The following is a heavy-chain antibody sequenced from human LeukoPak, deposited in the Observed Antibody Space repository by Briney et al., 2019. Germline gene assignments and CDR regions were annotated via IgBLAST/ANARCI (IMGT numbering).Heavy chain of an antibody. Sequence: ASVKVSCKASGGTLSSYAISWVRQAPGQGLEWRGRIIPILGIANYAQKFQGRVTITTDESTSTAYMELSSLRSEDTAVYYCAREGGYCSSTSCWNYWGQGTLVTVSS. V-gene: IGHV1-69*04. CDR2: IIPILGIA. D-gene: IGHD2-2*01. CDR1: GGTLSSYA. CDR3: AREGGYCSSTSCWNY. J-gene: IGHJ4*02.